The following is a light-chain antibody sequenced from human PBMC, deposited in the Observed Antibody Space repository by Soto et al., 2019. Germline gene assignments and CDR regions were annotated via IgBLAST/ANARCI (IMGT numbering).Light chain of an antibody. CDR2: GAS. Sequence: EIVLTQSPATMSLSPGERATLCCRPSQSVSSNLAWYQQKPGQAPRLLIYGASTRATGIPARFSGSGSGTEFTLTISSLQSEDFAVYYCQQYNNWPPWTFGQGTKVDIK. V-gene: IGKV3-15*01. J-gene: IGKJ1*01. CDR1: QSVSSN. CDR3: QQYNNWPPWT.